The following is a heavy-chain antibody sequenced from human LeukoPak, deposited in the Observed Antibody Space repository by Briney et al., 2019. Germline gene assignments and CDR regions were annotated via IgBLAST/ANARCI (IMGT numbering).Heavy chain of an antibody. CDR3: TRGSIAYYYMDV. J-gene: IGHJ6*03. D-gene: IGHD3-22*01. CDR2: IYYSGST. CDR1: GFIVSTNY. Sequence: PGGSLRLSCAASGFIVSTNYMSWVRQAPGKGLEWIGNIYYSGSTNYNPSLKSRVTISVDTSKNQFSLKLSSVTAADTAVYYYTRGSIAYYYMDVWGKGTTVTISS. V-gene: IGHV4-59*02.